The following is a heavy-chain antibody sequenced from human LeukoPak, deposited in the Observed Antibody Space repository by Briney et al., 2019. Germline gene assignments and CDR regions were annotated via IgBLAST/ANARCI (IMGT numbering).Heavy chain of an antibody. Sequence: GGSLRLSCAASGFTFSSYGMHWVRQAPGKGLEWVAVISYDGSNKYFADSVKGRFTISRDNSKNTLYLQMNSLRAEDTAVYYCAEDGLPSPRFLEWLLHARYYYYGMDVWGQGTTVTVSS. D-gene: IGHD3-3*01. CDR1: GFTFSSYG. CDR3: AEDGLPSPRFLEWLLHARYYYYGMDV. J-gene: IGHJ6*02. CDR2: ISYDGSNK. V-gene: IGHV3-30*18.